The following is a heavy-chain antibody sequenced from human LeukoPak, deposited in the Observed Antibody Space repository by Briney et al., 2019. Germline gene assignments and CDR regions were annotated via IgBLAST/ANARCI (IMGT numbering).Heavy chain of an antibody. V-gene: IGHV4-34*01. CDR1: GGSFSGYY. Sequence: SETLSLTCAVYGGSFSGYYWSWIRQPPGKGLEWIGEINHSGSTNYNPSLKSRVTISVDTSKNQFSLKLSSVTAADTAAYYCARGNTVTRYWGQGTLVTVSS. D-gene: IGHD4-17*01. CDR2: INHSGST. J-gene: IGHJ4*02. CDR3: ARGNTVTRY.